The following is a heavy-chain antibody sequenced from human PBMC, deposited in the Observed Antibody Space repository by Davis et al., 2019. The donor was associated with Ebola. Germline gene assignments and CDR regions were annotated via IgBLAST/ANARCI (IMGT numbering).Heavy chain of an antibody. CDR3: ARAGGYCSGGSCYSSDWFDP. D-gene: IGHD2-15*01. J-gene: IGHJ5*02. Sequence: GESLKISCAASGFTFSSYGMHWVRQAPGKGLEWVAVISYDGSNKYYADSVKGRFTISRDNSKNTLYPQMNSLRAEDTAVYYCARAGGYCSGGSCYSSDWFDPWGQGTLVTVSS. CDR2: ISYDGSNK. CDR1: GFTFSSYG. V-gene: IGHV3-30*03.